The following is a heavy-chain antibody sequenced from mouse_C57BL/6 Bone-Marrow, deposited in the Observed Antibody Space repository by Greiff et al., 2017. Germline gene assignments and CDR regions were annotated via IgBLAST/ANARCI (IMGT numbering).Heavy chain of an antibody. CDR3: AHATVVASWSEN. CDR2: IYPGDGDT. V-gene: IGHV1-82*01. Sequence: QVQLKESGPELVKPGASVKISCKASGYAFSSSWMNWVKQRPGKGLEWIGRIYPGDGDTNYNGKFKGKATLTADKSSSTAYMQLSSLTSEDSAVXFCAHATVVASWSENWGEETTLTESS. CDR1: GYAFSSSW. D-gene: IGHD2-1*01. J-gene: IGHJ2*01.